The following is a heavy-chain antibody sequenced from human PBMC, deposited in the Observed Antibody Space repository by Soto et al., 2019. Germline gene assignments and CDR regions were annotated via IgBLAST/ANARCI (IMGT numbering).Heavy chain of an antibody. D-gene: IGHD2-2*03. J-gene: IGHJ4*02. CDR3: AKDPHGYCSTTTCHSYFDL. Sequence: EVQLLESGGGLVQPGGSLRLSCAASGFPFSTYAMSWVRQAPGKVLEWVSEICGSGGSEYYADSVKGRFTISRDNSKNTLFLQMNSLRADDTAMYYCAKDPHGYCSTTTCHSYFDLWGQGTLVTVSS. CDR1: GFPFSTYA. V-gene: IGHV3-23*01. CDR2: ICGSGGSE.